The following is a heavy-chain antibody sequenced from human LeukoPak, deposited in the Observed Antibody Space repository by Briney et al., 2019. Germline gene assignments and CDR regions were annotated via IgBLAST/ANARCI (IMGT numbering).Heavy chain of an antibody. D-gene: IGHD3-16*01. J-gene: IGHJ4*02. CDR2: IYYSGST. CDR3: ARIRGITYYFDY. Sequence: PSEKLSLTCTVSGGSISSSSYYWGWIRQPPGKGLEWIGSIYYSGSTYYNPSLKSRVTISVDTSKNQFSLKLSSVTAADTAVYYCARIRGITYYFDYWGQGTLVTVSS. CDR1: GGSISSSSYY. V-gene: IGHV4-39*01.